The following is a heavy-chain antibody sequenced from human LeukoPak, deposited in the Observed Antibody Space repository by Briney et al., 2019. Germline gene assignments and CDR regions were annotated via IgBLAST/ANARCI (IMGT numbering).Heavy chain of an antibody. V-gene: IGHV4-59*01. CDR1: GGSISSYY. D-gene: IGHD3-22*01. CDR3: ARDRGSGYYTGYYGMDV. Sequence: PSETLSLTCTVSGGSISSYYWSWIRQPPGKGLEWIGYIYYSGSTNYNPSLKSRVTISVDTSKNQFSLKLSSVTAADTAVYYCARDRGSGYYTGYYGMDVWGQGTTVTVSS. CDR2: IYYSGST. J-gene: IGHJ6*02.